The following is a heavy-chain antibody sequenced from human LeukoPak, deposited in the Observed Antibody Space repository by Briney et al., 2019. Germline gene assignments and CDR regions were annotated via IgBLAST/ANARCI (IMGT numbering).Heavy chain of an antibody. J-gene: IGHJ6*03. D-gene: IGHD5-18*01. CDR1: GYSFTNYW. CDR2: IYPGDSDT. V-gene: IGHV5-51*01. CDR3: ARTGYSYGGTYYDYYYMDV. Sequence: GESLKISCKGSGYSFTNYWIGWVRQMPGKGLEWMGIIYPGDSDTRYSPSFQGQVTISADKSISTAYLQWSSLKASDTAMYYCARTGYSYGGTYYDYYYMDVWGKGTTVTISS.